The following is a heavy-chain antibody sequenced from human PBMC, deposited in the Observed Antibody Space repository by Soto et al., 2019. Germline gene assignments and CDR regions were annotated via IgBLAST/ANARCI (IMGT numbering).Heavy chain of an antibody. CDR1: GGSFSGYY. J-gene: IGHJ6*02. CDR2: INHSGST. V-gene: IGHV4-34*01. Sequence: PSETLSLTCAVYGGSFSGYYWSWIRQPPGKGLEWIGEINHSGSTNYNPSLKSRVTISVDTSKNQFSLKLSSVTAADTAVYYCASLNVVVPAAPWSVYYYYGMDVWGQGTTVTVSS. D-gene: IGHD2-2*01. CDR3: ASLNVVVPAAPWSVYYYYGMDV.